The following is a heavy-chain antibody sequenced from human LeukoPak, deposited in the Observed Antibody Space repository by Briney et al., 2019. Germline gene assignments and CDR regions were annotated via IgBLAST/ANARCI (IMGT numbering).Heavy chain of an antibody. CDR1: GGSISSGGYY. CDR2: IYYSGST. D-gene: IGHD6-25*01. J-gene: IGHJ4*02. CDR3: ARGNPPWSSDDSPPSPHASLDY. Sequence: SETLSLTCTVSGGSISSGGYYWSWIRQHPGKGLEWIGYIYYSGSTYYNPSLKSRVTISVDTSKNQFSLKLSSVTAADTAVYYCARGNPPWSSDDSPPSPHASLDYWGQGTLVTVSS. V-gene: IGHV4-31*03.